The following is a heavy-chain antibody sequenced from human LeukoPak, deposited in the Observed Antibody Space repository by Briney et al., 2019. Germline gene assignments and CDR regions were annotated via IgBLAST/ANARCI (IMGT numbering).Heavy chain of an antibody. D-gene: IGHD6-13*01. V-gene: IGHV4-59*12. CDR3: ARDRKGYPVDY. CDR1: GGSISSYY. CDR2: IYYSGSP. Sequence: PSETLSLTCTVSGGSISSYYWSWIRQPPGKGLEWIGYIYYSGSPYYNPSLRNRVTISLDTSKNQFSLKLSSVTAADTAVYYCARDRKGYPVDYWGQGTLVTVSS. J-gene: IGHJ4*02.